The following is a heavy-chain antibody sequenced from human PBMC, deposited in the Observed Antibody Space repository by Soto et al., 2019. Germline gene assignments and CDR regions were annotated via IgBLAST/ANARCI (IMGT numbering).Heavy chain of an antibody. CDR3: ARDEIDDYGDREAFDI. CDR1: GFTVSSNY. Sequence: EVQLVESGGGLVQPGGSLRLSCAASGFTVSSNYMSWVRQAPGKGLEWVSVIYSGGSTYYADSVKGRFTISRDNSKNTLYLQRNSLRAEDTAVYYCARDEIDDYGDREAFDIWGQGTMVTVSS. J-gene: IGHJ3*02. V-gene: IGHV3-66*01. D-gene: IGHD4-17*01. CDR2: IYSGGST.